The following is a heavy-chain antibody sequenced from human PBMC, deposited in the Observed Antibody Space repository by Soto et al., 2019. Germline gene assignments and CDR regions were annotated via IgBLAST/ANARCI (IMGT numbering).Heavy chain of an antibody. CDR3: ARDLDTGGSYYYYYYGMDV. V-gene: IGHV1-18*01. D-gene: IGHD1-1*01. J-gene: IGHJ6*02. CDR2: ISAYNGNT. CDR1: GYTFTSYA. Sequence: ASVKVSCKASGYTFTSYAMHWVRQAPGQRLEWMGWISAYNGNTNYAQKLQGRVTMTTDTSTSTAYMELRSLRSDDTAVYYCARDLDTGGSYYYYYYGMDVWGQGTTVIVSS.